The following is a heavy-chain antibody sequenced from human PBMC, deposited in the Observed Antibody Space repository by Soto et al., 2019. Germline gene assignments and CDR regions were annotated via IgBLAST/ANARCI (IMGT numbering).Heavy chain of an antibody. CDR3: ARELSVLRYFDWLGAFDI. V-gene: IGHV6-1*01. J-gene: IGHJ3*02. CDR2: TYYRSKWYN. CDR1: GDGVSSNSAA. D-gene: IGHD3-9*01. Sequence: SQTLSLTCAISGDGVSSNSAAWNWIRQSPSRGLEWLGRTYYRSKWYNDYAVSVKSRITINPDTSKNQFSLQLNSVTPEDTAVYYCARELSVLRYFDWLGAFDIWGQGTMVTVSS.